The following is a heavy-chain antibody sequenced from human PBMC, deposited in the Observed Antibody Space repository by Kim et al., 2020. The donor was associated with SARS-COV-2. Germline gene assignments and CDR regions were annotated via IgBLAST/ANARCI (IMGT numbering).Heavy chain of an antibody. CDR3: AQGDVRSCYFDS. CDR1: GPSFSTHA. Sequence: GGSLRLSCAASGPSFSTHAMSWVRQAPGKGLEWLSAITGSGRDTYYADSVKGRFTISRDTSKDTVYLYMSNLRTDDTAVYYCAQGDVRSCYFDSWGQGTRVTVSS. V-gene: IGHV3-23*01. D-gene: IGHD2-21*01. CDR2: ITGSGRDT. J-gene: IGHJ5*01.